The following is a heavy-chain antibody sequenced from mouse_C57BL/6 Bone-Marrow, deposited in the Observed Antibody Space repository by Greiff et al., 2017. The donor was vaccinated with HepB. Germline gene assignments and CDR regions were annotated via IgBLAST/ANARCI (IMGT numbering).Heavy chain of an antibody. CDR2: IYPGDGDT. Sequence: VQLQQSGPELVKPGASVKISCKASGYAFSSSWMNWVKQRPGKGLEWIGRIYPGDGDTNYNGKFKGKATLTADKSSSTAYMQRSSLTSEDSAVYFCARGILRSLDYWGQGTTLTVSS. D-gene: IGHD1-1*01. CDR1: GYAFSSSW. V-gene: IGHV1-82*01. J-gene: IGHJ2*01. CDR3: ARGILRSLDY.